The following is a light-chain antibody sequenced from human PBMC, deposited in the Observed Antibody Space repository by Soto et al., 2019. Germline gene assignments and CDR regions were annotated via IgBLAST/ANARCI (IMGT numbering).Light chain of an antibody. CDR3: QQRRNWPQLT. V-gene: IGKV3-11*01. CDR2: AAS. J-gene: IGKJ4*01. CDR1: QSVRSY. Sequence: EIVLPQSQATLSLSPGERATLSCRASQSVRSYLAWYQPKPGQAPRLLISAASHRATGIPARFSGSGYVTAFALTINTLEPEDFAVYYCQQRRNWPQLTFGGGAKVEIK.